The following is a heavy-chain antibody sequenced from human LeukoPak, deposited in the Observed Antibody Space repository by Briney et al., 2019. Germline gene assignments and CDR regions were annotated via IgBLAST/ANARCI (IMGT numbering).Heavy chain of an antibody. Sequence: GGSLRLSCAASGFTFSDYYMSWIRQAPGKGLEWVSYISSSGSTLYYADSVKGRFTISRDNAKNSLYLQMNSLRAEDTAVYYCARGVDCSSTSCYNPGAEYFQHWGQGTLVTVSS. CDR1: GFTFSDYY. D-gene: IGHD2-2*02. V-gene: IGHV3-11*04. CDR2: ISSSGSTL. CDR3: ARGVDCSSTSCYNPGAEYFQH. J-gene: IGHJ1*01.